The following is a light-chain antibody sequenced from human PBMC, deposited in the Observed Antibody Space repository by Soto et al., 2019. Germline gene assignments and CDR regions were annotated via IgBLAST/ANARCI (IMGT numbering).Light chain of an antibody. CDR2: EVN. CDR1: SSDVGGYNY. V-gene: IGLV2-14*01. Sequence: QSVLTQPASVSGSPGQSITISCTGTSSDVGGYNYVSWYQQYPGKAPKLMIYEVNNRPSGVSNRFSGSKSGNTASLTIVGLRSEDEAVYYCAAWDASLSACVFGNGTKVTVL. CDR3: AAWDASLSACV. J-gene: IGLJ1*01.